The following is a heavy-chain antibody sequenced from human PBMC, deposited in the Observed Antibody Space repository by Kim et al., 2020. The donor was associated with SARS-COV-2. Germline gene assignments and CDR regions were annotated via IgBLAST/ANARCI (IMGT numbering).Heavy chain of an antibody. Sequence: GGSLRLSCAASGFTFDDYAMHWVRQAPGKGLEWVSLISGDGGSTYYADSVKGRFTISRDNSKNSLYLQMNSLRTEDTALYYCAKDIRLGELSFYYYYYGMDVWGQGTTVTVSS. CDR3: AKDIRLGELSFYYYYYGMDV. CDR1: GFTFDDYA. J-gene: IGHJ6*02. CDR2: ISGDGGST. V-gene: IGHV3-43*02. D-gene: IGHD3-16*02.